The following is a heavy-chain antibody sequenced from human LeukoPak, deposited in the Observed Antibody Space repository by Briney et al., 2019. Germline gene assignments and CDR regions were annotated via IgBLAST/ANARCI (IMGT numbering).Heavy chain of an antibody. CDR1: GGSMDSFY. CDR3: ARLARLTLIRGVTGYHSLDV. Sequence: PSETLSLTCIVSGGSMDSFYWSWIRQSPGGGLEWIGYIYYSGTTNYNPSLRSRLTISVDTYKNQFSLKLSSVTAADTAVYYCARLARLTLIRGVTGYHSLDVWGEGTKVTVSS. CDR2: IYYSGTT. V-gene: IGHV4-59*01. D-gene: IGHD3-10*01. J-gene: IGHJ6*04.